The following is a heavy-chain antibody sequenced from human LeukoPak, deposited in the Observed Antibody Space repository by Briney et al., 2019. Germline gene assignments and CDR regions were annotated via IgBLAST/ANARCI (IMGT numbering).Heavy chain of an antibody. J-gene: IGHJ4*02. V-gene: IGHV3-7*01. CDR2: IKQDGSEK. CDR1: GFTVSSNY. Sequence: PGGSLRLSCAASGFTVSSNYMSWVRQAPGKGLEWVANIKQDGSEKYYVDSVKGRFTISRDNAKNSLYLQMNSLRAEDTAVYYCARGPQDYYYDSSGYPDNYFDYWGQGTLVTVSS. CDR3: ARGPQDYYYDSSGYPDNYFDY. D-gene: IGHD3-22*01.